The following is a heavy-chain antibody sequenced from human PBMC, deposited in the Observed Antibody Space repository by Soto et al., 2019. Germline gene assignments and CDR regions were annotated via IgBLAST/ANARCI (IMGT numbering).Heavy chain of an antibody. V-gene: IGHV4-59*01. J-gene: IGHJ6*03. CDR1: GGSISSYY. CDR3: ARVSCSGGSCYRTNYYYYYMDV. D-gene: IGHD2-15*01. CDR2: IYYSGST. Sequence: SETLSLTCTVSGGSISSYYWSWIRQPPGKGLEKIGYIYYSGSTNYNPSLKSRVTISVDTSKNQFSLKLSSVTAADTAVYYCARVSCSGGSCYRTNYYYYYMDVWGKGTTVTVSS.